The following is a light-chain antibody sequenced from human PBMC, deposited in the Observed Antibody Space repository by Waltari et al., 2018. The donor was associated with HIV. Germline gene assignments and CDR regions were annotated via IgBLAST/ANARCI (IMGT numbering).Light chain of an antibody. J-gene: IGLJ3*02. CDR3: QSYDRNSWV. V-gene: IGLV6-57*03. Sequence: NSMLTQPHSVSESPGMPVTISCTRSRGSIASNYVQWYQQRPGSAPTTVICEDNQRPPGVPDRFSGSIDSSSNSASLTISGLKTEDEADYYCQSYDRNSWVFGGGTKLTVL. CDR1: RGSIASNY. CDR2: EDN.